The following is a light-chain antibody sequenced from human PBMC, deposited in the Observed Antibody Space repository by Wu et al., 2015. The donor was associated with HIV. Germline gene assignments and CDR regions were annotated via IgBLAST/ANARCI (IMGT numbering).Light chain of an antibody. V-gene: IGKV3-11*01. CDR1: QSVGYY. Sequence: EIVLTQSPVTLSLSPGGRATLSCRASQSVGYYLAWYQQKPGQAPRLLIYDASNRATGIPARFSGSGSGTDFTLTISSLEPEDSAVYYCQQRSNWPPITFGGGPRWRSN. CDR2: DAS. CDR3: QQRSNWPPIT. J-gene: IGKJ4*01.